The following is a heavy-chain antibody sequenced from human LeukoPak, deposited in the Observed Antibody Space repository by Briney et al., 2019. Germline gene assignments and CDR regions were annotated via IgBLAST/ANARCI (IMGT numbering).Heavy chain of an antibody. D-gene: IGHD1-7*01. V-gene: IGHV4-4*07. Sequence: SSETLSLTCTASGGSFSSYYWSWIRQPPGKGLEWIGRIYTSGSTNYNPSLKSRVTMSVDTSNNQFSLKLSSVTAADTAVYYCARVYNWNSAGLGAPRDWGRGTLVTVSS. J-gene: IGHJ4*02. CDR2: IYTSGST. CDR3: ARVYNWNSAGLGAPRD. CDR1: GGSFSSYY.